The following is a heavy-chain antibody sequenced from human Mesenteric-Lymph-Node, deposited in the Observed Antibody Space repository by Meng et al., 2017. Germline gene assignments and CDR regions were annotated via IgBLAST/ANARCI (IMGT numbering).Heavy chain of an antibody. CDR1: GYTFTGYY. Sequence: ASVKVSCKGSGYTFTGYYMHWVRQAPGQGLEWMGWINPNSGGTNYAQKFQGRVTMTRDTSISTAYMELSRLRSDDTAVYYCARGPIVVVVAATLTAAFDIWGQGTMVTVSS. CDR3: ARGPIVVVVAATLTAAFDI. CDR2: INPNSGGT. V-gene: IGHV1-2*02. J-gene: IGHJ3*02. D-gene: IGHD2-15*01.